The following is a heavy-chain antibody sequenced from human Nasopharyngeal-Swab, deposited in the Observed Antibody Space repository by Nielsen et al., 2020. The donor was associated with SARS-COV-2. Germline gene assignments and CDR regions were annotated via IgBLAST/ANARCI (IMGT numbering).Heavy chain of an antibody. CDR3: AREADFNGYYDF. V-gene: IGHV1-2*06. Sequence: ASVQVSCKASGYTFRGHSIHWVGQAPAQGLEWLGRINTDSGGRNYALRFQGRVTLTRDTSITTAYMVMSGLASDDTAIYYCAREADFNGYYDFWGQGAQVIVSS. CDR1: GYTFRGHS. D-gene: IGHD2-8*01. CDR2: INTDSGGR. J-gene: IGHJ4*02.